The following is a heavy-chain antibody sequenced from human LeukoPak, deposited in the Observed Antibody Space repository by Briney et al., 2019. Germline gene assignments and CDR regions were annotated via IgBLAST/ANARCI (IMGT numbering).Heavy chain of an antibody. CDR2: IYHSGST. V-gene: IGHV4-4*02. J-gene: IGHJ5*02. CDR3: AGRLLWFGELKGNWFDP. CDR1: GGSISSSNW. Sequence: PSETLSLTCAVSGGSISSSNWWSWVRQPPGKGLEWIGEIYHSGSTNYNPSLKSRVTISVDKSKNQFSLKLSSVTAADTAVYYCAGRLLWFGELKGNWFDPWGQGTLVTVSS. D-gene: IGHD3-10*01.